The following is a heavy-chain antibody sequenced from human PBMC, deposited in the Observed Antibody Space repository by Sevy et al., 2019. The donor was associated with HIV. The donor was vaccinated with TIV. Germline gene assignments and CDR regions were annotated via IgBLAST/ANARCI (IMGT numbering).Heavy chain of an antibody. CDR2: ISGRGHNT. CDR1: GFNFNNYA. Sequence: GGSLRLSCAASGFNFNNYAIIWVRQAPGKGLEWVSVISGRGHNTYYADSVRGRFAISRDNYQNTVYLQMSSLRVDDTAKCYCAKGGGAVASTLLEIEYWGQGTLVTVSS. J-gene: IGHJ4*02. D-gene: IGHD6-19*01. CDR3: AKGGGAVASTLLEIEY. V-gene: IGHV3-23*01.